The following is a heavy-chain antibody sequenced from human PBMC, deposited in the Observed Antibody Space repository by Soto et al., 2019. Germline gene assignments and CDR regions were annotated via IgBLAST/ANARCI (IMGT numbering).Heavy chain of an antibody. CDR1: GGSINSYY. V-gene: IGHV4-4*07. Sequence: ASETLSLTCYVSGGSINSYYWTWIRQPAGKGLEWIGHMSSSGSTYYNPSLRGRVTMSVDTSKNQFSLRLRSVTAADTAVYYCARARYSYGDFDYWGQGTLVTVSS. J-gene: IGHJ4*02. D-gene: IGHD5-18*01. CDR3: ARARYSYGDFDY. CDR2: MSSSGST.